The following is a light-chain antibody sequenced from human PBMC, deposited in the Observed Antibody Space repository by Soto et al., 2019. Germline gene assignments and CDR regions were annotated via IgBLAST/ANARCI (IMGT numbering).Light chain of an antibody. J-gene: IGLJ2*01. CDR3: QSYDSTLSGDVV. Sequence: QSVLTQPPSVSGAPGQRVAISCTGNSSNIGAGYDVHWYQRLPGTAPKLLIYANNNRPSGVPDRFSGSKSGNSASLAITGLQAEDEADYYCQSYDSTLSGDVVFGGGTKLTVL. CDR2: ANN. V-gene: IGLV1-40*01. CDR1: SSNIGAGYD.